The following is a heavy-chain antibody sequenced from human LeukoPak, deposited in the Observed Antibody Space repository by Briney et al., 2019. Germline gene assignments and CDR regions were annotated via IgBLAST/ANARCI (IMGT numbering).Heavy chain of an antibody. V-gene: IGHV4-59*01. CDR3: PSAPNENFFDY. J-gene: IGHJ4*02. CDR2: ISYSGET. Sequence: PSETLSLTCNVAGVPISIYHWSWIRQAPGKGLEWIGYISYSGETNYNPSLKSRVTISQDTSTNQFTLKLTSVTAADTAIYYCPSAPNENFFDYWGQGTLVTVSS. CDR1: GVPISIYH.